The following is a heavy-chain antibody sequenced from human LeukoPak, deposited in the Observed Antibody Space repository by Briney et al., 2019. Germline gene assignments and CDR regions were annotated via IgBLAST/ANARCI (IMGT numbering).Heavy chain of an antibody. CDR2: ISGSGGST. CDR3: AKDRDSSGWYGMGAFDI. Sequence: GGSLRLSCAASGFTVSSNYMSWVRQAPGKGLEWVSAISGSGGSTYYADSVKGRFTISRDNSKNTLYLQMNSLRAEDTAVYYCAKDRDSSGWYGMGAFDIWGQGTMVTVSS. V-gene: IGHV3-23*01. J-gene: IGHJ3*02. CDR1: GFTVSSNY. D-gene: IGHD6-19*01.